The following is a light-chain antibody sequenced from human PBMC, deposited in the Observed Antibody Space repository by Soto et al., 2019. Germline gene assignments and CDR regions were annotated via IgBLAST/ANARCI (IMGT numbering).Light chain of an antibody. CDR3: CSYAGSSTFV. CDR2: EVS. Sequence: QCALTQPASVSGSPGQSITISCTGTSSDVGGYNLVSWYQQHPGKAPKLMIYEVSKRPSGVSNRFSGSKSGNTASLTISGLQAEDEADYYCCSYAGSSTFVFGTGTKVTVL. J-gene: IGLJ1*01. V-gene: IGLV2-23*02. CDR1: SSDVGGYNL.